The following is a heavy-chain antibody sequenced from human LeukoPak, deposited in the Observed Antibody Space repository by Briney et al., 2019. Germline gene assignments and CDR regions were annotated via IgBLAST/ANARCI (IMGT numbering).Heavy chain of an antibody. J-gene: IGHJ5*02. CDR2: MNPNSGNT. D-gene: IGHD3-22*01. CDR3: AREVDYYDSSGYYFRWFDP. CDR1: GCTFTSYD. V-gene: IGHV1-8*01. Sequence: ASVKVSCKASGCTFTSYDINWVRQATGQGLEWMGWMNPNSGNTGYAQKFQGRVTMTRNTSISTAYMELSSLRSEDTAVYYCAREVDYYDSSGYYFRWFDPWGQGTLVTVSS.